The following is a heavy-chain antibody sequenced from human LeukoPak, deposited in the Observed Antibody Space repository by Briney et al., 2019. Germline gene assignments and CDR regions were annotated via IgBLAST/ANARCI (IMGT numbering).Heavy chain of an antibody. Sequence: GGSLRLSCTASGFIASSHYMSWVRQAPGKGLEWVSLIYSGGSTYYADSVMGRSTISRDKSNNTLYLQMNSLRAEDTAVYYCATGGRSGVAFESWGQGTLVTVSS. CDR2: IYSGGST. CDR3: ATGGRSGVAFES. CDR1: GFIASSHY. D-gene: IGHD2-15*01. V-gene: IGHV3-53*01. J-gene: IGHJ4*02.